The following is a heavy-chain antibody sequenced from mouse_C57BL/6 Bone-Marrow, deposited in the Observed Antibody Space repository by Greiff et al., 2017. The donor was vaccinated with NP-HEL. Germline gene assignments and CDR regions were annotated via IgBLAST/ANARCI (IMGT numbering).Heavy chain of an antibody. CDR3: AGDGDY. CDR2: IYPGDGDT. Sequence: VKLQESGPELVKPGASVKISCKASGYAFSSSWMNWVKQRPGKGLEWIGRIYPGDGDTNYNGKFKGKATLTADKSSSTAYMQLSSLTSEDSAVYFCAGDGDYWGQGTTLTVSS. D-gene: IGHD2-3*01. J-gene: IGHJ2*01. CDR1: GYAFSSSW. V-gene: IGHV1-82*01.